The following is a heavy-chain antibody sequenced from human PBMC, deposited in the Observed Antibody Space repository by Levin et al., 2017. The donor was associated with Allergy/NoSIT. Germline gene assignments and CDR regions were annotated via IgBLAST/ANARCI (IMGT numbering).Heavy chain of an antibody. V-gene: IGHV3-30*04. D-gene: IGHD6-19*01. CDR1: GFTFSSYA. CDR3: ARSGSGSLYYYYYYGMDV. Sequence: GGSLRLSCAASGFTFSSYAMHWVRQAPGKGLEWVAVISYDGSNKYYADSVKGRFTISRDNSKNTLYLQMNSLRAEDTAVYYCARSGSGSLYYYYYYGMDVWGQGTTVTVSS. CDR2: ISYDGSNK. J-gene: IGHJ6*02.